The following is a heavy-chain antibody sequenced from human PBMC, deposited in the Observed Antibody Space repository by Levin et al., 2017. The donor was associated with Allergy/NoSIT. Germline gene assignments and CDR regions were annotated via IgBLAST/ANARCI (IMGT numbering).Heavy chain of an antibody. V-gene: IGHV4-59*01. D-gene: IGHD2-15*01. Sequence: PGGSLRLSCTVSGGSISSYYWSWIRQPPGKGLEWIAYIYYSGSTSYNPSLKSRVTISVDTSKNQFSLNLNSVTAADTAVDYCAAGPVVAAIDFDYWGQGTLVTVSS. CDR2: IYYSGST. CDR1: GGSISSYY. J-gene: IGHJ4*02. CDR3: AAGPVVAAIDFDY.